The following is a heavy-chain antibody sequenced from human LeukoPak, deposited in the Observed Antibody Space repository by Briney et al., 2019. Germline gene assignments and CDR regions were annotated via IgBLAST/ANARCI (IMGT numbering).Heavy chain of an antibody. D-gene: IGHD6-13*01. Sequence: SETLSLTCTVSGGSISSYYWSWIRQPPGKGLEWIGYIYYSRSTNYNPSLKSRVTISVDTSKNQFSLKLSSVTAADTAVYYCARDRHSSSARFDPWGEGTLVTVSS. CDR3: ARDRHSSSARFDP. V-gene: IGHV4-59*01. CDR1: GGSISSYY. J-gene: IGHJ5*01. CDR2: IYYSRST.